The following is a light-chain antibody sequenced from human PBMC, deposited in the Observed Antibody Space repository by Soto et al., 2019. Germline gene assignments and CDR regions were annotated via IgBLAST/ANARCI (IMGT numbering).Light chain of an antibody. J-gene: IGLJ1*01. CDR3: KSYAGSNTYV. V-gene: IGLV2-8*01. CDR1: NNDICVYDF. Sequence: QSLLTHPPSSSGSPGQSQTISCTGSNNDICVYDFVSWYQHHPGKAPRLIIYEVVQRPSGVPDRFSGSKSGNTASLTVSGLQAADEADYFCKSYAGSNTYVFGSGTKVTVL. CDR2: EVV.